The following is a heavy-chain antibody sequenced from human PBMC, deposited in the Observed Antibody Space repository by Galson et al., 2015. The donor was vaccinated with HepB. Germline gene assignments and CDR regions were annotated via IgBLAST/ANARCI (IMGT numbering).Heavy chain of an antibody. V-gene: IGHV4-59*01. Sequence: TLSLTCTVSGGSISSYYWSWIRQPPGKGLEWIGYIYYSGSTNYNPSLKSRVTISVDTSKNQFSLKLSSVTAADTAVYYCASSAAGRFASTNWGQGTLVTVSS. CDR1: GGSISSYY. J-gene: IGHJ4*02. CDR3: ASSAAGRFASTN. D-gene: IGHD6-13*01. CDR2: IYYSGST.